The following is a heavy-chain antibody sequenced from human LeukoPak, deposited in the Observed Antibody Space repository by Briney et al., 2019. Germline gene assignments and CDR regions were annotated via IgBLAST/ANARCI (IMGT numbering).Heavy chain of an antibody. CDR2: ISIGSHTK. V-gene: IGHV3-48*01. J-gene: IGHJ1*01. D-gene: IGHD6-6*01. CDR1: GFTFSNYD. CDR3: AKDPLEQLSTIYFQN. Sequence: GGSLRLSCVTSGFTFSNYDVNWVRQAPGKGLEWVSFISIGSHTKSYADSVKGRFTISRDNSQNTLYLQMNSLRAEDTAVYYCAKDPLEQLSTIYFQNWGQGTLVTVSS.